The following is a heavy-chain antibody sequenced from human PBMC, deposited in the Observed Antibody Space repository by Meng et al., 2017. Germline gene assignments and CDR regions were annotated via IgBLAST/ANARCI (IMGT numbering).Heavy chain of an antibody. CDR2: MNPNSGNT. D-gene: IGHD6-13*01. Sequence: VRRVHPGGEVKKPGASVKVSCKASGYTFTSYDINWVRQATGQGLEWMGWMNPNSGNTGYAQKFQGRVTMTRNTSISTAYMELSSLRSEDTAVYYCARGSSSWITNWFDPWGQETLVTVSS. CDR3: ARGSSSWITNWFDP. V-gene: IGHV1-8*01. J-gene: IGHJ5*02. CDR1: GYTFTSYD.